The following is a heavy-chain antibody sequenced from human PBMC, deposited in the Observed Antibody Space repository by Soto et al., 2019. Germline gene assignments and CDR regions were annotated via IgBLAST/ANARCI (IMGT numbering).Heavy chain of an antibody. CDR2: IYHSGST. V-gene: IGHV4-30-2*01. J-gene: IGHJ5*02. D-gene: IGHD3-10*01. Sequence: PSETLSLTCAVSGGSISSGGYSWSWIRQPPGKGLEWIGYIYHSGSTYYNPSLKSRVTISVDRSKNQFSLKLSSVTAADTAVYYCARGGYYGSGSYWALGWFDPWGQGTLVTVS. CDR1: GGSISSGGYS. CDR3: ARGGYYGSGSYWALGWFDP.